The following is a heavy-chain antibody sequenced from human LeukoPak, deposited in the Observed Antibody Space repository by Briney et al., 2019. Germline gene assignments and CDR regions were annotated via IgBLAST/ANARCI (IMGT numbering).Heavy chain of an antibody. D-gene: IGHD2-15*01. J-gene: IGHJ4*02. V-gene: IGHV4-34*01. CDR2: INHSGST. CDR3: ARVESEKLLRRSFDY. Sequence: PSETLSLTCAVYGGSFSGYYWSWIRQPPGKGLEWIGEINHSGSTNYNPSLKSRVTISVDTSKDQFSLKLSSVTAADTAVYYCARVESEKLLRRSFDYWGRGTLVTVSS. CDR1: GGSFSGYY.